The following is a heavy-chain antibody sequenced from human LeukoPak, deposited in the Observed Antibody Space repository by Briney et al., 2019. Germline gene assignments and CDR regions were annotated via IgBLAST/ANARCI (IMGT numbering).Heavy chain of an antibody. CDR2: VNSDGSNT. CDR1: GFTFSSYW. CDR3: ARDWGDSSGYLLVY. Sequence: GGSLRLSCAASGFTFSSYWMHWVRQAPGKGLVWVSRVNSDGSNTTYADSVKGRFTISRDNAKNTLYLQMNSLRAEDTAVYYCARDWGDSSGYLLVYWGQGTLVTVSS. D-gene: IGHD3-22*01. J-gene: IGHJ4*02. V-gene: IGHV3-74*01.